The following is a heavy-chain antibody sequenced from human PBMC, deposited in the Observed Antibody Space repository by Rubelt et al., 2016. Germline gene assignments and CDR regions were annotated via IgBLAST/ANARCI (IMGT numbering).Heavy chain of an antibody. J-gene: IGHJ6*02. Sequence: SWVRQAPGQGLEWMGRIILILGIANYEQKFQGRVTITRDTSASTAYMELSSLRSEDTAVYYCARDGPYYDSSGSSYYYYGMDVWGQGTTVTVSS. V-gene: IGHV1-69*04. CDR2: IILILGIA. CDR3: ARDGPYYDSSGSSYYYYGMDV. D-gene: IGHD3-22*01.